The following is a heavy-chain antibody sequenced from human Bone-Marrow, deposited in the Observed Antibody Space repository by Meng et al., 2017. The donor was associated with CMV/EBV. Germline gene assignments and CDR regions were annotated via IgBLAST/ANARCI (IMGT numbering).Heavy chain of an antibody. J-gene: IGHJ6*02. CDR3: ARDGWSPGGFDV. V-gene: IGHV3-21*01. CDR1: GFTFSNYN. CDR2: ISSSSSYI. Sequence: GGSLRRSCAASGFTFSNYNMGWVRQAPGKGLEWVSSISSSSSYIYFADSVKGRFTISRDNAKSSLYLQMNSLRAEDTAVYYCARDGWSPGGFDVWGQGTTVTVSS. D-gene: IGHD3-3*01.